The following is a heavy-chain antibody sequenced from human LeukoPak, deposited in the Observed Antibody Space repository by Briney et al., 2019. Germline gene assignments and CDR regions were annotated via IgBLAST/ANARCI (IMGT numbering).Heavy chain of an antibody. CDR2: ISYDGSNK. CDR1: GFTFGSYG. J-gene: IGHJ4*02. D-gene: IGHD3-9*01. Sequence: PGRSLRLSCAASGFTFGSYGMHWVRQAPGKGLEWVAVISYDGSNKYYADSVKGRFTISRDNSKNTLYLQMNSLRAEDTAVYYCAKDQEIRYFDWTSSMDYWGQGTLVTVSS. CDR3: AKDQEIRYFDWTSSMDY. V-gene: IGHV3-30*18.